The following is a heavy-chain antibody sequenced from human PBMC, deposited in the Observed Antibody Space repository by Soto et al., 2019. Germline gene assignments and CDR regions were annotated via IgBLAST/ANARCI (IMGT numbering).Heavy chain of an antibody. Sequence: QVQLVQSGAEVKKPGASVKVSCKASGYTFTSYAMHWVRQAPGQRLEWMGWINAGNGNTKYSQKFQGRVTTTRDTAGGTAYRERSRLRSEDTAVYYWARGGPKHSSRWDEEVIYYRGGWGKGTTVTVAS. CDR1: GYTFTSYA. CDR3: ARGGPKHSSRWDEEVIYYRGG. D-gene: IGHD6-13*01. V-gene: IGHV1-3*01. CDR2: INAGNGNT. J-gene: IGHJ6*03.